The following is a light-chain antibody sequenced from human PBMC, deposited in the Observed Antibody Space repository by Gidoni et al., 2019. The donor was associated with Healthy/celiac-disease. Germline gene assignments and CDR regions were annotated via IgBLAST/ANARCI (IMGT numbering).Light chain of an antibody. Sequence: QSALTQPASVSGSPGQSITISCNGTSSDVGSYNLFSWYQQHPGQAPKLMIYEGSKRPSGVSNRFSGSKSGNTASLTISGLQAEDEADYYCCSYAGSSTPVVFGGGTKLTVL. J-gene: IGLJ2*01. CDR3: CSYAGSSTPVV. CDR2: EGS. V-gene: IGLV2-23*01. CDR1: SSDVGSYNL.